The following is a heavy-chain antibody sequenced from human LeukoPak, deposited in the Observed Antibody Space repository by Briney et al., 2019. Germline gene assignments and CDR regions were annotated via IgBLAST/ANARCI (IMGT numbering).Heavy chain of an antibody. CDR1: GGSISSGGYY. CDR3: AGSTYYDFWSGYYPRPIDY. CDR2: IYYSGST. J-gene: IGHJ4*02. V-gene: IGHV4-31*03. Sequence: RSSETLSLTCTVSGGSISSGGYYWSWIRQHPGKGLEWIGYIYYSGSTYYNPSLKSRVTISVDTSKNQFSLKLSSVTAADTAVYYCAGSTYYDFWSGYYPRPIDYWGQGTLVTVSS. D-gene: IGHD3-3*01.